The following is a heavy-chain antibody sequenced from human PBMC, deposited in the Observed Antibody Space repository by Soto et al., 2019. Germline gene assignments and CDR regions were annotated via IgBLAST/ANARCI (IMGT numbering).Heavy chain of an antibody. CDR3: ARDVAAADY. D-gene: IGHD6-13*01. CDR2: INAGNGNT. J-gene: IGHJ4*02. CDR1: GYTFTSYA. V-gene: IGHV1-3*01. Sequence: ASVKVFCKASGYTFTSYAMHWVRQAPGQRLEWMGWINAGNGNTKYSEKNQGRVIITRDTSASTAYMELSSLRSGDTAVYYCARDVAAADYWGQGTLVTVSS.